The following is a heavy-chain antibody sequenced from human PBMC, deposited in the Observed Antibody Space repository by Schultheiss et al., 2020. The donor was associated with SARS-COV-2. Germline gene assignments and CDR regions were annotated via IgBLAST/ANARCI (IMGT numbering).Heavy chain of an antibody. J-gene: IGHJ5*02. D-gene: IGHD6-19*01. CDR2: INHSGST. CDR3: ARTGAGSYWPRVNWFDP. V-gene: IGHV4-39*07. CDR1: GVSISTSSYN. Sequence: SQTLSLTCTVSGVSISTSSYNWSWIRQPPGKGLEWIGEINHSGSTNYNPSLKSRVTISVDTSKNQFSLKLSSVTAADTAVYYCARTGAGSYWPRVNWFDPWGQGTLVTVSS.